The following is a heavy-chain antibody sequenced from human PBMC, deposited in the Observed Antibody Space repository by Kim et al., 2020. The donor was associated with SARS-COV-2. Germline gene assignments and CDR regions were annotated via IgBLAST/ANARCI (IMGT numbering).Heavy chain of an antibody. J-gene: IGHJ4*02. CDR2: ISWNSGSI. CDR3: AKDIRSIYGSAGALDY. Sequence: GGSLRLSCAASGFTFDDYAMHWVRQAPGKGLEWVSGISWNSGSIGYADSVKGRFTISRDNAKNSLYLQMNSLRAEDTALYYCAKDIRSIYGSAGALDYWGQGTLVTVSS. D-gene: IGHD3-10*01. V-gene: IGHV3-9*01. CDR1: GFTFDDYA.